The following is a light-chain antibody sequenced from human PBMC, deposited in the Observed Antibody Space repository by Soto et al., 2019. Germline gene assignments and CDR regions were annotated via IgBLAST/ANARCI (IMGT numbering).Light chain of an antibody. CDR1: QSVRGY. Sequence: ESLLTKSQTTLSLSPGERATLSFSSSQSVRGYLAWYQQKPGQAPRLLIYDAFNRATGIPARFTGSGSGTEFTLTISSLQSEDFAVYYCQQYHIWPPWPSGQGTNV. CDR3: QQYHIWPPWP. CDR2: DAF. J-gene: IGKJ1*01. V-gene: IGKV3-11*01.